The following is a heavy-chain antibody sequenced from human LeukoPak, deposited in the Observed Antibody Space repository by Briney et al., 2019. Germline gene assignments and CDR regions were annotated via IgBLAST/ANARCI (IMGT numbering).Heavy chain of an antibody. D-gene: IGHD1-26*01. J-gene: IGHJ3*02. CDR1: GYTFTSYY. Sequence: ASVKVSCKASGYTFTSYYMHWVRQAPGQGLEWMGIINPSGGSTSYAQKFRGRVTMTRDMSTSIVYMELSSLRSEDTAVYYCAREGATGGNAFDIWGQGTMVTVSS. CDR3: AREGATGGNAFDI. CDR2: INPSGGST. V-gene: IGHV1-46*01.